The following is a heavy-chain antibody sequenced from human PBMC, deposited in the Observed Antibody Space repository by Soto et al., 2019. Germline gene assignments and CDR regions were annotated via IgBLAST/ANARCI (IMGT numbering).Heavy chain of an antibody. J-gene: IGHJ4*02. CDR1: GGSVSSGSHY. CDR3: AGVIAGAGASDY. Sequence: SETLSLTCSVSGGSVSSGSHYRGWIRQPPGKGLEWIGYIYYSGGTNYNPSLKSRVTISVDTSKNQFSLKLSSVTAADTAVYYCAGVIAGAGASDYWGQGTLVTVSS. CDR2: IYYSGGT. V-gene: IGHV4-61*01. D-gene: IGHD6-19*01.